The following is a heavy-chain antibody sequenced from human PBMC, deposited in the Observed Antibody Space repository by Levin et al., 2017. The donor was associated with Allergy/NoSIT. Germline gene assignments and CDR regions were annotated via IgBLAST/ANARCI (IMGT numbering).Heavy chain of an antibody. Sequence: RTGGSLRLSCAASGFTFSSYWMSWVRQAPGKGLEWVANIKQDGSEKYYVDSVKGRFTISRDNAKNSLYLQMNSLRAEDTAVYYCARHILYRSSFGVYYYYYGMDVWGQGTTVTVSS. J-gene: IGHJ6*02. V-gene: IGHV3-7*01. CDR2: IKQDGSEK. CDR3: ARHILYRSSFGVYYYYYGMDV. D-gene: IGHD6-6*01. CDR1: GFTFSSYW.